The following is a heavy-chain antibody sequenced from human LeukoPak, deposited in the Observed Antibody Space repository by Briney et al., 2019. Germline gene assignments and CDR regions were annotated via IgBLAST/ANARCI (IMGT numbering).Heavy chain of an antibody. J-gene: IGHJ6*03. V-gene: IGHV4-39*07. D-gene: IGHD6-6*01. Sequence: SENLSFTCTVSGGTISSSRYYWGWIRQPPGKGLEWIRGIYDSGSTYYYPSLKSRVTISVDTSKNQFSLKLSSVTAADTAVYYCARVCSSSGGYYYYMDVWGKGTTVTVSS. CDR2: IYDSGST. CDR1: GGTISSSRYY. CDR3: ARVCSSSGGYYYYMDV.